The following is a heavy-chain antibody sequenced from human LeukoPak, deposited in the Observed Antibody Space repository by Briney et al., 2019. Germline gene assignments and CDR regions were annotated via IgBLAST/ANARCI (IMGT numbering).Heavy chain of an antibody. CDR1: GGSISSYY. CDR3: ARVLKRITIFGVVFRWFDP. J-gene: IGHJ5*02. V-gene: IGHV4-4*07. D-gene: IGHD3-3*01. Sequence: SETLSLTCTVSGGSISSYYWSWIRQPAGKGLEWIGRIFLSGSTNYNPSLKSRVTMSIATSKNQFSLSLRSVTAADTAVYYCARVLKRITIFGVVFRWFDPWGQGTLVTVSS. CDR2: IFLSGST.